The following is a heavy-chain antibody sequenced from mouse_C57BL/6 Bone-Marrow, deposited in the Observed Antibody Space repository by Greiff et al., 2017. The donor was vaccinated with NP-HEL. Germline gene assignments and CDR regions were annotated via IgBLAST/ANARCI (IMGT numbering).Heavy chain of an antibody. J-gene: IGHJ4*01. CDR2: ISSGGGYT. V-gene: IGHV5-6*02. D-gene: IGHD1-1*02. Sequence: EVKLVESGGDLVKPGGSLKLSCAASGFTFSSYGMSWVRQTPDKRLEWVATISSGGGYTYYPDSVKGRVTISRDNAKNTRYLQLSSLKSEDTAMYYCSRRPEYGSYVRAMDYWGQGTSVTVSS. CDR1: GFTFSSYG. CDR3: SRRPEYGSYVRAMDY.